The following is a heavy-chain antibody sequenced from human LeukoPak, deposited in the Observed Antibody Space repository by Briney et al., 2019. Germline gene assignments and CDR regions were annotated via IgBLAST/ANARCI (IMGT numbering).Heavy chain of an antibody. D-gene: IGHD3-22*01. V-gene: IGHV3-21*01. J-gene: IGHJ4*02. Sequence: PGGSLRLSCAASGFTFSSYSMNWVRQAPGKGLEWVSSISSSSSYIYYADSVKGRFTISRDNAKNSLYLQMNSLRAEDTAVHYCARAFYDSSGPHHDYWGQGTLVTVSS. CDR2: ISSSSSYI. CDR1: GFTFSSYS. CDR3: ARAFYDSSGPHHDY.